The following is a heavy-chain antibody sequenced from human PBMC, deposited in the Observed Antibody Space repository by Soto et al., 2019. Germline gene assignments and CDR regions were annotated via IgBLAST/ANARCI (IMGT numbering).Heavy chain of an antibody. J-gene: IGHJ6*03. Sequence: SETLSLTCTVSGGSISSYYWSWIRQPPGKGLEWIGYIYYSGSTNYNPSLKSRVTISVDTSKNQFSLKLSSVTAADTAVYYCARGAVYCSGGSCYPDYYYYYYMDVWGKGTTVTVSS. V-gene: IGHV4-59*01. CDR1: GGSISSYY. D-gene: IGHD2-15*01. CDR2: IYYSGST. CDR3: ARGAVYCSGGSCYPDYYYYYYMDV.